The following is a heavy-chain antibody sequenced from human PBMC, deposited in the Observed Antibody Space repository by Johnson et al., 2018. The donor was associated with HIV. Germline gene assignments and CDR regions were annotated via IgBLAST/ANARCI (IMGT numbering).Heavy chain of an antibody. J-gene: IGHJ3*01. CDR1: GFTVSSNY. Sequence: VQLVESGGGLVKPGGSLRLSCAASGFTVSSNYMSWVRQAPGKGLGWVSVIDSGGTTYYADSVKGRFTISRDNSKNTLFLQMNSLRAEDTAVYYCARGGSGWYFAFDLWGQGTMVTVSS. CDR3: ARGGSGWYFAFDL. D-gene: IGHD6-19*01. CDR2: IDSGGTT. V-gene: IGHV3-66*01.